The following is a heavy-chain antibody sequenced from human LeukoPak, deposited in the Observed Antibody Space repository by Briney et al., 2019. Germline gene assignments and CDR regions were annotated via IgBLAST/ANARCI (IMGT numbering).Heavy chain of an antibody. Sequence: ASVKVSCKASGYTFTGYYMHWVRQAPGQGLEWMGWINPNSGGTNYAQKFQGRVTMTRDMSTNTVYMELSSLRSEDTAVYYCARERSNTQAMAMGASWLDPWGQGTVVTVSS. CDR2: INPNSGGT. CDR1: GYTFTGYY. J-gene: IGHJ5*02. V-gene: IGHV1-2*02. CDR3: ARERSNTQAMAMGASWLDP. D-gene: IGHD5-18*01.